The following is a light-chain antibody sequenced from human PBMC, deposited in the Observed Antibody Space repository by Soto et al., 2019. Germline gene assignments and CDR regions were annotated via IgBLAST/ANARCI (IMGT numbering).Light chain of an antibody. CDR2: GAS. CDR1: QSVNSFY. V-gene: IGKV3-20*01. Sequence: EVLLTQSPGTLSLSPGERATLSCRASQSVNSFYLAWYQQKPGQAPRLLIYGASSRAPGIPDRFSGSGSGTDFTLTINRLEPEDFAVYYCQQFGSSRYTFGQGTKLEI. J-gene: IGKJ2*01. CDR3: QQFGSSRYT.